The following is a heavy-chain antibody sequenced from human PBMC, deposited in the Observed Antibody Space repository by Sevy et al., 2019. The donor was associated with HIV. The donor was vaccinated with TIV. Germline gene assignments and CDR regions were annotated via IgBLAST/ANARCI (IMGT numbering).Heavy chain of an antibody. Sequence: GGSLRLSCAASGFTFSSYSMNWVRQAPGKGLEWVSSISSISSYIYYADSVKGRFTISRDNAKNSLYLQMNSLRAEDTAVYYCARSGRLWTGDYYYGMDVWGQGTTVTVSS. CDR2: ISSISSYI. CDR3: ARSGRLWTGDYYYGMDV. CDR1: GFTFSSYS. J-gene: IGHJ6*02. V-gene: IGHV3-21*01. D-gene: IGHD3-10*01.